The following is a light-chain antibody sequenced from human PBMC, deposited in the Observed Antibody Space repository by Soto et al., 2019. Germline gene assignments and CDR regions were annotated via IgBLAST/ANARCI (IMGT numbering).Light chain of an antibody. CDR1: SSDVGNYKY. J-gene: IGLJ1*01. V-gene: IGLV2-14*01. CDR2: EVS. CDR3: FSYTSSGNYV. Sequence: QSLLGHPASVTWSPGHSITISCNGTSSDVGNYKYVSWYQQHPGKAPKLMIYEVSNRPSGVSNRFSGSKSGNTASLTISGLQAEEETDYYCFSYTSSGNYVFGTGTKVTVL.